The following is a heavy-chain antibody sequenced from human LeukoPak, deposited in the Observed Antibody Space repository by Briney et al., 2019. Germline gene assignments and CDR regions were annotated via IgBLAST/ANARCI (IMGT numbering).Heavy chain of an antibody. V-gene: IGHV4-59*01. D-gene: IGHD5-24*01. CDR3: ATLRDGYEFDY. CDR1: GGXISINY. Sequence: PSETLSLTCTVSGGXISINYWSWIRQPPGMGLEWIGYIYNSGSTNYNPSLKSRVTISVDTSKNQFSLWLSSVTAADTAVYYCATLRDGYEFDYWGQGTLVTVSS. CDR2: IYNSGST. J-gene: IGHJ4*02.